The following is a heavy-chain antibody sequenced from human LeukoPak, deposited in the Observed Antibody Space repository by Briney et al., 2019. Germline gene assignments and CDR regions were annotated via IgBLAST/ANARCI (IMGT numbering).Heavy chain of an antibody. CDR1: GGSISSGSYY. J-gene: IGHJ5*02. V-gene: IGHV4-61*10. CDR2: IYYSGST. CDR3: ARYDSSSPGGFDP. Sequence: PSETLSLTCTVSGGSISSGSYYWSWIRQPAGKGLEWIGRIYYSGSTNYNPSLKSRVTISVDTSKNQFSLKLSSVTAADTAVYYCARYDSSSPGGFDPWGQGTLVTVSS. D-gene: IGHD6-6*01.